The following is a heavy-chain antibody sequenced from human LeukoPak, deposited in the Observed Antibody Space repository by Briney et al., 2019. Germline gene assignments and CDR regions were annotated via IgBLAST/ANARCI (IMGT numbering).Heavy chain of an antibody. CDR3: ARHGSGASPFDP. Sequence: PSETLSPTCTVSGGSISSYYWSWIRQPPGKGLEWIGYIYYSGSTNYNPSLKSRVTISVDTSKNQFSLKLSSVTAADTAVYYCARHGSGASPFDPWGQGTLVTVSS. D-gene: IGHD3-10*01. CDR2: IYYSGST. V-gene: IGHV4-59*08. CDR1: GGSISSYY. J-gene: IGHJ5*02.